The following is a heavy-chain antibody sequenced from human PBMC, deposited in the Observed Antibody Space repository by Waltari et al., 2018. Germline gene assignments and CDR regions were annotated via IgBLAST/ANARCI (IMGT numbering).Heavy chain of an antibody. Sequence: EVQLVESGGGLVQPGGSLRLSCAVSGFSVSNNYMTWVRQTPGKGLEWVSVIYRGGGTFHADSVKGRFAISRHDSRNTLNLQMDSLRVEDTAIYFCARADFWGGFYFDYWGLGTLVTVSS. D-gene: IGHD3-3*01. CDR3: ARADFWGGFYFDY. CDR2: IYRGGGT. J-gene: IGHJ4*02. V-gene: IGHV3-53*04. CDR1: GFSVSNNY.